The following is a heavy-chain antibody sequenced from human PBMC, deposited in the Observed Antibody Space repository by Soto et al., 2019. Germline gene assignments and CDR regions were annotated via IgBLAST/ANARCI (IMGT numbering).Heavy chain of an antibody. CDR2: ISAYNGNT. V-gene: IGHV1-18*01. CDR3: ARDVYHPVVVVAATSGEDTDFDY. D-gene: IGHD2-15*01. J-gene: IGHJ4*02. CDR1: GYTFTSYG. Sequence: QVQLVQSGAEVKKPGASVKVSCKASGYTFTSYGISWVRQAPGQGLEWMGWISAYNGNTNYAQKLQGRVTMTTDTSTSTAYVELRSLRSDDTAVYYCARDVYHPVVVVAATSGEDTDFDYWGQGTLVTVSS.